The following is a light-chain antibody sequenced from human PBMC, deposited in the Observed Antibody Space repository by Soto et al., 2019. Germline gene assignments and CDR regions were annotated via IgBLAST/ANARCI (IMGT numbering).Light chain of an antibody. CDR1: QDISNY. Sequence: DIQMTQSPSSLSASVGDRVTITCQASQDISNYLNWYQQKPGKAPKLLIYEASNLETGVPSRVSGSGSGTDFTFTISSLQPEDIATYYCQQYDNLITFGQGTRLEIK. J-gene: IGKJ5*01. CDR2: EAS. V-gene: IGKV1-33*01. CDR3: QQYDNLIT.